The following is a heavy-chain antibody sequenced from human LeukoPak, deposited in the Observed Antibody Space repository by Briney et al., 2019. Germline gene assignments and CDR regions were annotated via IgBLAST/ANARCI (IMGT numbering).Heavy chain of an antibody. J-gene: IGHJ4*02. CDR3: AKDKGPTYYFDY. CDR2: IRYDGSDN. V-gene: IGHV3-30*02. Sequence: GGSLRLSCAASGFTFSSYGLHWVRQAPGKGLEWVAFIRYDGSDNYYADSVKGRFTIFRDNSKNTLYLQMNSLRAEDTAVYYCAKDKGPTYYFDYWGQGTLVTVSS. CDR1: GFTFSSYG.